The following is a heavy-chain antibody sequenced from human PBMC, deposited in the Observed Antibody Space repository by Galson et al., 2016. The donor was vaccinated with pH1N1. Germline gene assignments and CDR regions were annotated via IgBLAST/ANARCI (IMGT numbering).Heavy chain of an antibody. CDR1: GFTFSDYY. Sequence: SLRLSCAASGFTFSDYYMTWIRRAPGKGLEWVSYISSSGYTIFYTDSVKGRFIISRDNAKNSLYLQMNSLRAEDTAVYYCASAPRLGELELGDVFDIWGQGTMVTVSS. J-gene: IGHJ3*02. V-gene: IGHV3-11*01. D-gene: IGHD3-10*01. CDR2: ISSSGYTI. CDR3: ASAPRLGELELGDVFDI.